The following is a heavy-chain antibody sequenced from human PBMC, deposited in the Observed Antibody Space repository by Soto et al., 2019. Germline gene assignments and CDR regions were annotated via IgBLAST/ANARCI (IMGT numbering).Heavy chain of an antibody. Sequence: QLQLQESGPGLVKPSETLSLTCTVSGGSISSGTYYWGWIRQPPGKGLEWIGTIYYSGNTFYNPSLKSRVSISVDTSKNQFSLTLNSVTAADAAVYYCASPAAVGTRGGACYFDYWGQGTLVTVSS. CDR1: GGSISSGTYY. CDR2: IYYSGNT. J-gene: IGHJ4*02. CDR3: ASPAAVGTRGGACYFDY. V-gene: IGHV4-39*01. D-gene: IGHD6-13*01.